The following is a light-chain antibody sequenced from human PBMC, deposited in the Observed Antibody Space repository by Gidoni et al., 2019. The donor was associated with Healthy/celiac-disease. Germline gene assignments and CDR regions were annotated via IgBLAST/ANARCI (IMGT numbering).Light chain of an antibody. J-gene: IGKJ1*01. Sequence: DIQMTHSPSTLSASVGDRVTITCRASQSISSWLAWYQQKPGKAPKLLIYDASSLESGVPSRFSGSGSGTEFTLTISSLQPDDFATYYCQQYNSYPWTFXHXTKVEIK. CDR3: QQYNSYPWT. CDR2: DAS. CDR1: QSISSW. V-gene: IGKV1-5*01.